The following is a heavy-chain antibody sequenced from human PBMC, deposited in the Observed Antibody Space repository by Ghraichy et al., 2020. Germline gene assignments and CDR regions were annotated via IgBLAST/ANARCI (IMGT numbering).Heavy chain of an antibody. CDR1: GGSIGSHY. Sequence: SETLSLTCTVSGGSIGSHYWTWNRQPPGKRLERIGYIYYSSSTNYNPSLKSRVTISVDTSKNQFSLKLSSVTAADTAVYYCARVCPGDYVRGFDYWGHVTLVNDAS. D-gene: IGHD4-17*01. V-gene: IGHV4-59*11. CDR3: ARVCPGDYVRGFDY. J-gene: IGHJ4*01. CDR2: IYYSSST.